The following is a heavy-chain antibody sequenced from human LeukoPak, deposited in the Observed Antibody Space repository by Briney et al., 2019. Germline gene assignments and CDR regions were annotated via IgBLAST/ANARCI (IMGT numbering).Heavy chain of an antibody. Sequence: ASVTVSCKASGYTFTGYYMHWVRQAPGQGLEWMGRINPNSGGTNYAQKFQGRVTMTRDTSISTAYMEVSRLRYDDTAVYYCARGGYCSSTSCYPYYYYGIDVWGQGTTVTVSS. CDR1: GYTFTGYY. CDR3: ARGGYCSSTSCYPYYYYGIDV. CDR2: INPNSGGT. D-gene: IGHD2-2*01. J-gene: IGHJ6*02. V-gene: IGHV1-2*06.